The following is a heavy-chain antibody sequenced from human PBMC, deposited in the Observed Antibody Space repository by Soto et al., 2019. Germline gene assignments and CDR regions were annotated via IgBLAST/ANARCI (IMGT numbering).Heavy chain of an antibody. CDR2: FDNSDGRT. CDR1: GFTFSSYA. D-gene: IGHD5-18*01. V-gene: IGHV3-23*01. CDR3: AKVRDTTMDMNFDY. J-gene: IGHJ4*02. Sequence: QLLESGGGLVQPGGSLRLSCAASGFTFSSYAMNWVRQAPGKGLEWVSTFDNSDGRTYYSDSVKGRFTISRDNSKNTLFLQMNSLRPEDTAVYYCAKVRDTTMDMNFDYWGQGTLVTVSS.